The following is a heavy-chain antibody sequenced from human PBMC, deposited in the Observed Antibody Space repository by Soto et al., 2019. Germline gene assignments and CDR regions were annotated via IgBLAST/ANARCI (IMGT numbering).Heavy chain of an antibody. D-gene: IGHD2-2*01. J-gene: IGHJ5*02. CDR1: ADTFSNCG. CDR2: ISLYSDGT. V-gene: IGHV1-18*01. Sequence: GXSGEAFCETPADTFSNCGIPWVRQAPGQPLGWLGWISLYSDGTNYAQKFQGRASMTTDTSTTTAYMELRSVRSDGPAVYYCARVVPGGEAWFGPCRQRTMGPVAS. CDR3: ARVVPGGEAWFGP.